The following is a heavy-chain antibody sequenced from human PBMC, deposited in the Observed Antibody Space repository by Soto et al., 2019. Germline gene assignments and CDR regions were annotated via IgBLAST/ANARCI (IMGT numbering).Heavy chain of an antibody. CDR2: IYYSGST. J-gene: IGHJ4*02. D-gene: IGHD2-2*01. V-gene: IGHV4-31*03. CDR1: GGSISSGGYY. Sequence: QVKLQESGPGLVKPSQTLSLTCTVSGGSISSGGYYWSWIRQHPGKGLEWVGYIYYSGSTFYNPSLKSRVTISVDTSKNHFSLKLSSVTAADTAVYYCARGGPAEIDYWGQGTLVTVSS. CDR3: ARGGPAEIDY.